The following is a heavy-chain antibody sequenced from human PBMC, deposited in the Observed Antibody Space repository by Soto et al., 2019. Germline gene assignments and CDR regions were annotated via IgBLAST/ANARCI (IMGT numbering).Heavy chain of an antibody. CDR2: ISAYNGNT. Sequence: QVQLVQSGAEVKKPGASVKVSCKASGYTFTSYGISWVRQAPGQGLEWMGWISAYNGNTNYAQKLQGRVTMTTDTSKGTAYMEVRSLRCVATAVYYCARVISYCGGECSGWDWGKGTLVTVS. CDR3: ARVISYCGGECSGWD. D-gene: IGHD2-21*01. V-gene: IGHV1-18*01. J-gene: IGHJ4*02. CDR1: GYTFTSYG.